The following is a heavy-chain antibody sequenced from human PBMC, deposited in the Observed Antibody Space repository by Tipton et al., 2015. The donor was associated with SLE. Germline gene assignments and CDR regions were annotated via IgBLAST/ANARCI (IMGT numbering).Heavy chain of an antibody. D-gene: IGHD6-6*01. Sequence: QLVQSGAEVKKPGSSVKVSCTASGGTFSSYGFSWVRQAPGQGLEWMGGIIPVFGTTHYAQKFQGRVTFTTDESTSTAYMELSSLRSEDSAFYYCASARGTVIVARGIQAGPVVRAPRTEYNSGMDVWGQGTPVTVSS. CDR1: GGTFSSYG. CDR2: IIPVFGTT. CDR3: ASARGTVIVARGIQAGPVVRAPRTEYNSGMDV. V-gene: IGHV1-69*05. J-gene: IGHJ6*02.